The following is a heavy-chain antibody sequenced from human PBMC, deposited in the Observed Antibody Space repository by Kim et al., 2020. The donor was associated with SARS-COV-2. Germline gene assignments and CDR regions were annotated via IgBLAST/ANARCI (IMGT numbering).Heavy chain of an antibody. D-gene: IGHD2-2*01. CDR3: ARAGIVVVPAAPWGFDP. V-gene: IGHV3-21*01. CDR2: ISSSSSYI. Sequence: GGSLRLSCAASGFTFSSYAMHWVRQAPGKGLEWVSSISSSSSYIYYADSVKGRFTISRDNAKNSLYLQMNSLRAEDTAVYYCARAGIVVVPAAPWGFDPWGQGTLVTVSS. CDR1: GFTFSSYA. J-gene: IGHJ5*02.